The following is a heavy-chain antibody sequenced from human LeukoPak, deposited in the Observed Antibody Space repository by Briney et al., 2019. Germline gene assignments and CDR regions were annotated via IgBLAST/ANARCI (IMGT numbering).Heavy chain of an antibody. J-gene: IGHJ2*01. CDR2: ISYDGSNK. D-gene: IGHD3-10*01. V-gene: IGHV3-30*03. CDR1: GFTFSSYG. CDR3: ARHSGSGIYHKWYFDL. Sequence: GGSLRLSCAASGFTFSSYGMHWVRQAPGKGLEWVAVISYDGSNKYYADSVKGRFTISRDNSKNTLYLQMNSLRAEDTAVYYCARHSGSGIYHKWYFDLWGRGTLVTVSS.